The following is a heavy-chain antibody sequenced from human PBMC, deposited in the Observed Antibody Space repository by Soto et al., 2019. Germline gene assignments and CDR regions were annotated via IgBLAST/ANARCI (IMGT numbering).Heavy chain of an antibody. CDR2: INPNSGGT. Sequence: ASVKVSCKASGYTFTVYYMHCVRQAPGQGLEWMGWINPNSGGTNYAQKFQGRVTMTRDTSISTAYMELSRLRSDDTAVYYCARDSVTIYGMDVWAQGTTVTVPS. V-gene: IGHV1-2*02. CDR3: ARDSVTIYGMDV. J-gene: IGHJ6*02. D-gene: IGHD3-3*01. CDR1: GYTFTVYY.